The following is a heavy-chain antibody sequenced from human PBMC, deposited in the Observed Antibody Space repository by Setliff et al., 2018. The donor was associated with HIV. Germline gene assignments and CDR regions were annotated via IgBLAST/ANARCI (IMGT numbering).Heavy chain of an antibody. CDR1: GGSFSGFY. CDR2: INHSGST. Sequence: PSETLSLTCAVYGGSFSGFYWSWIRQPPGKGLEWIGEINHSGSTNYNPSLKSRVTISVDTSKNQFSLKLSSVAAADTAVYYCARGSYYYDSSGYLNFDYGVQGTLVTFSS. J-gene: IGHJ4*02. V-gene: IGHV4-34*01. CDR3: ARGSYYYDSSGYLNFDY. D-gene: IGHD3-22*01.